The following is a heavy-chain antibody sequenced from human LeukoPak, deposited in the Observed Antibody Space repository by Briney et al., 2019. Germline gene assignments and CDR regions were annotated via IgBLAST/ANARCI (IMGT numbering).Heavy chain of an antibody. Sequence: PAGGSLRLSCAASGFTFSSYWMSWVRQAPGKGLEWVANIKQDGSEKYYVDSVKGRFTISRDDAKNTLYLQMNSLRAEDTAVYYCAKDRIAAAGTAVSAFYWGQGTLVTVSS. J-gene: IGHJ4*02. CDR1: GFTFSSYW. CDR2: IKQDGSEK. CDR3: AKDRIAAAGTAVSAFY. D-gene: IGHD6-13*01. V-gene: IGHV3-7*03.